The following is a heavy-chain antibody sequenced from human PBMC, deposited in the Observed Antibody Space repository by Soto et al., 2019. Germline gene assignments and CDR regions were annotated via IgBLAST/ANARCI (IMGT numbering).Heavy chain of an antibody. CDR1: GFTFSSYG. CDR3: ARDDVPGIAVAIYGMDV. Sequence: LRLSCAASGFTFSSYGMHWVRQAPGKGLDWVAVIWYDESNIYYADSVKGRFTISRDNSKNTLFLQMNSLRAEDTAVYYCARDDVPGIAVAIYGMDVWGQGTTVTVSS. D-gene: IGHD6-19*01. J-gene: IGHJ6*02. V-gene: IGHV3-33*01. CDR2: IWYDESNI.